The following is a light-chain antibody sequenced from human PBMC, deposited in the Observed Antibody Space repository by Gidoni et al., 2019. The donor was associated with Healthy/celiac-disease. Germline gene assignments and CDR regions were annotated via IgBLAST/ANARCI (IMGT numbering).Light chain of an antibody. Sequence: SYELTQPHSVSVSPGQTASITCSGDKLGDKYACWYQQKPGQSPVLVIYQDSKRPSGIPERFPGSNSGNTATLTISGTQAMDEADYYCQAWDSSTYVVFGGGTKLTVL. V-gene: IGLV3-1*01. CDR1: KLGDKY. CDR3: QAWDSSTYVV. CDR2: QDS. J-gene: IGLJ2*01.